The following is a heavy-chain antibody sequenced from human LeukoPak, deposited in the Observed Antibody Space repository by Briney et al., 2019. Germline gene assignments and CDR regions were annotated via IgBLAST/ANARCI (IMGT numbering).Heavy chain of an antibody. CDR3: AKSPTGSSWPSIDY. CDR2: ISGSGGST. J-gene: IGHJ4*02. Sequence: GGSLRLSCAPSGFTFNSYAMSWVRQAPGKGLECVSHISGSGGSTYYADSVKGRFTVSRDNSKNTLYLQMDSLRAEDTAVYYCAKSPTGSSWPSIDYWGQGTLVSVSS. CDR1: GFTFNSYA. V-gene: IGHV3-23*01. D-gene: IGHD6-13*01.